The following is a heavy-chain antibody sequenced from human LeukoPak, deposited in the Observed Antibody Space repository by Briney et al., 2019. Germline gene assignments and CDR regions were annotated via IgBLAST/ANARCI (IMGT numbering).Heavy chain of an antibody. Sequence: RASVKVSCKASGGTFSSYAISWVRQAPGQGLEWMGIINPSGGSTSYAQKFQGRVTMTRDTSTSTVYMELSSLRSEDTAVYYCARDRAPYSGWSLIDYWGQGTLVTVSS. CDR2: INPSGGST. J-gene: IGHJ4*02. CDR3: ARDRAPYSGWSLIDY. D-gene: IGHD6-19*01. V-gene: IGHV1-46*01. CDR1: GGTFSSYA.